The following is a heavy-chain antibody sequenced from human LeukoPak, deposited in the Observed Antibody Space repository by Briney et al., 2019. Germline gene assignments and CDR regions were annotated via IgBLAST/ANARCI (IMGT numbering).Heavy chain of an antibody. CDR1: GFIFDDYA. CDR3: ARDLA. V-gene: IGHV3-9*01. Sequence: GTSLRLSCAASGFIFDDYAVHWVRQAPGKGLEWVSGISWNSGSMEYADSVKGRFTISRDNAKNSLYLQMNSLRAEDTAVYYCARDLAWGQGTLVTVSS. CDR2: ISWNSGSM. J-gene: IGHJ5*02.